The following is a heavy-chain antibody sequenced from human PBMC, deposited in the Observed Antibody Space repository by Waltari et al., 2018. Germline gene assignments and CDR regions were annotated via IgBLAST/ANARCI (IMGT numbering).Heavy chain of an antibody. V-gene: IGHV3-74*01. CDR2: INSDGSSR. D-gene: IGHD3-22*01. CDR1: AFTFSRYW. J-gene: IGHJ6*02. Sequence: EEQLVESGGGLAQPGESLRLSCAASAFTFSRYWLDWVRQAPGKGLGWVSRINSDGSSRTYADSVKGRFTISRDNAKNTLYVQMNRLRAEDTAVYYCARVATKTYSSPVPGRPYYYGMDVWGQGTTVTVSS. CDR3: ARVATKTYSSPVPGRPYYYGMDV.